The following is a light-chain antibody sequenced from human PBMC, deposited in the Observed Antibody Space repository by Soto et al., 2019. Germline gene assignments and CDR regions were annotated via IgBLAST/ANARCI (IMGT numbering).Light chain of an antibody. J-gene: IGKJ1*01. V-gene: IGKV3-15*01. CDR1: QSVSSN. Sequence: IVMTQSPATLSVSPGERATLSCRASQSVSSNLARYQKKPGQAPRLLISAASTRATGIPARFSGSGSGTEFTLTISSLQSEDFAVYYCQQYNNWPPWTFGQGTKVEIK. CDR3: QQYNNWPPWT. CDR2: AAS.